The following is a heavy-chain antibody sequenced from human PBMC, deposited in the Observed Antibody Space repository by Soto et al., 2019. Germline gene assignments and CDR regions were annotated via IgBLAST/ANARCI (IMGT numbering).Heavy chain of an antibody. Sequence: SETLSLTCTVSGGSISSGGYYWSWIRQHPGKGLEWIGYIYYSGSTYYNPSLKSRVTISVDTSKNQFSLKLSSVTAADTAVYYCARDRRGSYRLLSFNWFDPWGQGTLVTVSS. CDR3: ARDRRGSYRLLSFNWFDP. V-gene: IGHV4-31*03. CDR2: IYYSGST. CDR1: GGSISSGGYY. D-gene: IGHD3-16*02. J-gene: IGHJ5*02.